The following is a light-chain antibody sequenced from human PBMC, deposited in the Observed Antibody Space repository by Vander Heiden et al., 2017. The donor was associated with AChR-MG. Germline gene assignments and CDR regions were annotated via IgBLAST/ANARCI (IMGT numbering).Light chain of an antibody. CDR3: QQSHGPPPYT. CDR1: QSISSH. CDR2: AAS. Sequence: DIQMTQSPSSLSASVGDRVTITCRASQSISSHLNWYQRKPGEAPKLLIYAASTSQSGVPSRFSGSGSGTDFTLTSSSLQPEDFATYYCQQSHGPPPYTFGQGTKLEIK. V-gene: IGKV1-39*01. J-gene: IGKJ2*01.